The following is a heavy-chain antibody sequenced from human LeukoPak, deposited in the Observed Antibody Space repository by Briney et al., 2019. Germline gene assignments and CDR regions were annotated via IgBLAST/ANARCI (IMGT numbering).Heavy chain of an antibody. CDR2: TYYSGSGRT. J-gene: IGHJ4*02. D-gene: IGHD3-22*01. Sequence: SETLSLTCTVSGDSISSRSWSWIRQPPGEGLEWIGYTYYSGSGRTTYNPSLKSRVTISADTSKNQFSLKLSSLTAADTAVYYCARQYYSDRSAYYAYYDFWSQGTLVTVSS. CDR1: GDSISSRS. CDR3: ARQYYSDRSAYYAYYDF. V-gene: IGHV4-59*11.